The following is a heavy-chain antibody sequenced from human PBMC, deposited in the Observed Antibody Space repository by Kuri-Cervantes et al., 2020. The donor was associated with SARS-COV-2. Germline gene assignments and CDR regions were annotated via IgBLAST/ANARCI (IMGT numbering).Heavy chain of an antibody. Sequence: GGSLRLSCAASGFTFSSYAMHWVRQAPGKGLEWVSGVSWNGSGTHYADSVKGRFIISRDNSKNTLYLQMNGLRAEDTAVYYCASASIFTGQGYYYYMDVWGKGTTVTVSS. J-gene: IGHJ6*03. CDR1: GFTFSSYA. V-gene: IGHV3-19*01. D-gene: IGHD3-9*01. CDR2: VSWNGSGT. CDR3: ASASIFTGQGYYYYMDV.